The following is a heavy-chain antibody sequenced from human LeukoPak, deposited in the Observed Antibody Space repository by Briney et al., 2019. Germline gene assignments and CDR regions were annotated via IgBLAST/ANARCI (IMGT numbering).Heavy chain of an antibody. CDR2: INHSGST. D-gene: IGHD5-18*01. J-gene: IGHJ4*02. CDR3: ARFPDTYGYFDS. V-gene: IGHV4-34*01. CDR1: GGSFSGYY. Sequence: PSETLSLTCAVYGGSFSGYYWSWIRQPPGKGLEWIGEINHSGSTNYNPSLKSRVTISVDTSKNQFSLKLSSVTAADTAVYYCARFPDTYGYFDSWGQGTLVTVSS.